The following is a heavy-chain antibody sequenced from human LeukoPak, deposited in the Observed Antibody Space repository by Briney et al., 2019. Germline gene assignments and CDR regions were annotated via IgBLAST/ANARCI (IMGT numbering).Heavy chain of an antibody. CDR2: IYYSGST. V-gene: IGHV4-31*03. J-gene: IGHJ4*02. Sequence: PSQTLSLTCTVSGGSISSGGYYWSWIRQHPGKGLEWIGYIYYSGSTYYNPSLKSRVTISVDTSKNQFSLKLSSVTAADTAVYYCARGRGGQQWLVQRGFDYWGQGTLVTVSS. CDR1: GGSISSGGYY. CDR3: ARGRGGQQWLVQRGFDY. D-gene: IGHD6-19*01.